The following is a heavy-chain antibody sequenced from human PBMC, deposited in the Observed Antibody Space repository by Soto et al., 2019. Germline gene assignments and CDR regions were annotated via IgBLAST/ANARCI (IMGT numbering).Heavy chain of an antibody. Sequence: GPPVKVSFKASGGTFSSYAISWVRQAPGQGLEWMGGIIPIFGTANYAQKFQGRVTITADKSTSTAYMELSSLRSEDTAMYYCAAFATYYYDSSGYPFDYWGQGTLVTVSS. J-gene: IGHJ4*02. D-gene: IGHD3-22*01. CDR2: IIPIFGTA. CDR1: GGTFSSYA. CDR3: AAFATYYYDSSGYPFDY. V-gene: IGHV1-69*06.